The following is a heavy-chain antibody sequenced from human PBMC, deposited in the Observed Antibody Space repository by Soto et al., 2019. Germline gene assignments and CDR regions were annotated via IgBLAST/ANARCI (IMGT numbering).Heavy chain of an antibody. CDR2: IYHSGST. D-gene: IGHD3-9*01. CDR1: GGSISSSNW. CDR3: ARRRYFDSSGGMDV. Sequence: PSETLSLTCAVSGGSISSSNWWSWVRQPPGKGLEWLGEIYHSGSTNYNPSLKSRVTISVDKSKNQFSLKMSSVTAADTAVYYCARRRYFDSSGGMDVWGQGTTVTVS. J-gene: IGHJ6*02. V-gene: IGHV4-4*02.